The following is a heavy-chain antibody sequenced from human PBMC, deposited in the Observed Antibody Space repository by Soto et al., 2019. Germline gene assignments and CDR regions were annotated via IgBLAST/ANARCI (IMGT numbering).Heavy chain of an antibody. V-gene: IGHV3-15*07. Sequence: GGSLRLSCAASGFTFSNAWMNWVRQAPGKGLEWVGRIKSKTDGGTTDYAAPVKGRFTISRDDSKNTLYLQMNSLKTEDTAVYSFPTTLSFVRGYGDSYSYYGLGIWGQGPRGT. CDR2: IKSKTDGGTT. D-gene: IGHD3-22*01. CDR1: GFTFSNAW. CDR3: PTTLSFVRGYGDSYSYYGLGI. J-gene: IGHJ6*02.